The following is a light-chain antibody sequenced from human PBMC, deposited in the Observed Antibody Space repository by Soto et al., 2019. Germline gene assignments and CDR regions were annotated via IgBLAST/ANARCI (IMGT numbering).Light chain of an antibody. J-gene: IGLJ1*01. Sequence: QSALTQPASVSGSPGQSITISCTGTSSDVGAYNYVSWYQQHPGKAPKLMIYDVTNRPSGVSNRFSGSKSGYTASLTISGLQAEDEADYYCSSYTTSGTYVFGTGTKLTVL. CDR1: SSDVGAYNY. CDR2: DVT. CDR3: SSYTTSGTYV. V-gene: IGLV2-14*03.